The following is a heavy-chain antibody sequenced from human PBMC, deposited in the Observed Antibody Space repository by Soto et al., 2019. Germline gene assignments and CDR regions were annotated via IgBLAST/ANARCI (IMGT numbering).Heavy chain of an antibody. Sequence: SETLSLTGTVSGGSISSYYWSWIRQPPGKGLEWIGYIYYSGSTNYNPSLKSRVTISVDTSKNQFSLKLSSVTAGDTAVYYCARDLGYCSGGSCRRDYYYYGMDVWGQGTTVTVSS. V-gene: IGHV4-59*01. CDR3: ARDLGYCSGGSCRRDYYYYGMDV. J-gene: IGHJ6*02. D-gene: IGHD2-15*01. CDR1: GGSISSYY. CDR2: IYYSGST.